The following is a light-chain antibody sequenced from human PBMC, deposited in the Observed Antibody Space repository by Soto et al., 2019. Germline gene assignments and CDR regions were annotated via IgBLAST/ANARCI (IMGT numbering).Light chain of an antibody. J-gene: IGLJ1*01. V-gene: IGLV2-8*01. Sequence: QSALTQPPSACGSPEQSVTISCNGTSSDVGGYNYVSWYQQHPGKAPKLMIYEVSKRPSGVPDRFSGSKSGNTASLTVSGLQAEDEADYYCSSYAGSNNYVFGTGTKVTVL. CDR3: SSYAGSNNYV. CDR1: SSDVGGYNY. CDR2: EVS.